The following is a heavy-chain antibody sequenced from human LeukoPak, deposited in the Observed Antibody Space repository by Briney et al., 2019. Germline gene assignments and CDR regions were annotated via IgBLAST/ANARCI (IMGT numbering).Heavy chain of an antibody. V-gene: IGHV3-7*01. CDR2: IKHDGSEK. CDR1: GFAFNRFW. CDR3: VKPYYFSSGSFN. J-gene: IGHJ4*02. D-gene: IGHD3-10*01. Sequence: PGGSLRLSCAASGFAFNRFWMSWVRQAPGKGLEWVATIKHDGSEKYFMDSVKGRFIISRDNVKNSLYLQMNSLRAEDTAFYYCVKPYYFSSGSFNWGQGTLVTVSS.